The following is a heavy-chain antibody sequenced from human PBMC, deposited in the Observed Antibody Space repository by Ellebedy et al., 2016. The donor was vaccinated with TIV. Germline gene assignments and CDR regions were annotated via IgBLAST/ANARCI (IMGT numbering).Heavy chain of an antibody. D-gene: IGHD2-15*01. Sequence: SVKVSCXASGGTFSSYAISWVRQAPGQGLEWMGGIIPIFGTANYAQKFQGRVTITADESTSTAYMELSSLRSEDTAVYYCASYDCSGGSCYSRDYWGQGTLVTVSS. J-gene: IGHJ4*02. CDR1: GGTFSSYA. V-gene: IGHV1-69*13. CDR3: ASYDCSGGSCYSRDY. CDR2: IIPIFGTA.